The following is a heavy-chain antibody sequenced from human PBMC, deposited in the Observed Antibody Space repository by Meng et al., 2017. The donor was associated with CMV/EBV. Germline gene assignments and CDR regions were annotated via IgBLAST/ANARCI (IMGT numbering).Heavy chain of an antibody. V-gene: IGHV1-69*05. CDR1: GGTFSSYA. CDR3: ASGPAGTEGWFDP. Sequence: SVKVSCKASGGTFSSYAISWVRQAPGQGLERMGGIIPIFGTANYAQKFQGRVTITTDESTSTAYMELSSLRSEDTAVYYCASGPAGTEGWFDPWGQGTLVTVSS. J-gene: IGHJ5*02. CDR2: IIPIFGTA. D-gene: IGHD6-13*01.